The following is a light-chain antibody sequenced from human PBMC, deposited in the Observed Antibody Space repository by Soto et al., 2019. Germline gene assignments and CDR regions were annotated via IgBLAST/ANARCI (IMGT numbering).Light chain of an antibody. CDR1: RSNIGKNT. CDR2: TSN. CDR3: AAWDDILNVVV. Sequence: QSVLTQPPSVSGTPGQTVTISCSGARSNIGKNTLNWFQQLPGTAPNLLISTSNHRPSGVRDRFSGSKSGTSASLTISGLRSDDEADYYCAAWDDILNVVVFGGGTKVTVL. V-gene: IGLV1-44*01. J-gene: IGLJ2*01.